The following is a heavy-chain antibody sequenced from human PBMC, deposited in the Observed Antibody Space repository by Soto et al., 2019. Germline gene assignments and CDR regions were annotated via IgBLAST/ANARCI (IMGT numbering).Heavy chain of an antibody. CDR1: GFTVSSNY. CDR3: ARETWRYSYGNYFDY. Sequence: GSLRLSCASSGFTVSSNYMSWVRQAPGKGLEWVSVIYSGGSTYYADSVKGRFTISRDNSKNTLYLQMNSLRAEDTAVYYCARETWRYSYGNYFDYWGQGTLVTVSS. CDR2: IYSGGST. D-gene: IGHD5-18*01. V-gene: IGHV3-53*01. J-gene: IGHJ4*02.